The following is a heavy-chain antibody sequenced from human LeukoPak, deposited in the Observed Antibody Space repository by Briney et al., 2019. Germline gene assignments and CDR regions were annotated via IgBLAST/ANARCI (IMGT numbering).Heavy chain of an antibody. CDR1: GASVSRHY. J-gene: IGHJ4*02. CDR2: VYDSGYT. V-gene: IGHV4-59*02. Sequence: SETLSLTCTVSGASVSRHYWSWIRQPPGKGLEWIGYVYDSGYTNYNPPLTSRVTISVDTSKNQFFLKLNSVTAADTAVYYCAKDAAQWELLGYWGQGTPVTVS. D-gene: IGHD1-26*01. CDR3: AKDAAQWELLGY.